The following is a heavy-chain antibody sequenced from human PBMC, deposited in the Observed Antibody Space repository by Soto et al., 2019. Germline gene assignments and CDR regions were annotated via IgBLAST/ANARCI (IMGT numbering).Heavy chain of an antibody. CDR3: ARAYSSGCLDY. CDR2: ISSSSSYI. CDR1: GFTFSSYS. D-gene: IGHD6-19*01. Sequence: GGSLRLSCAASGFTFSSYSMNWVRQAPGKGLEWVSAISSSSSYIYYADSVKGRFTISRDNAKNSLYLQMNSLRADDTAVYYCARAYSSGCLDYWGQGTLVTVSS. J-gene: IGHJ4*02. V-gene: IGHV3-21*01.